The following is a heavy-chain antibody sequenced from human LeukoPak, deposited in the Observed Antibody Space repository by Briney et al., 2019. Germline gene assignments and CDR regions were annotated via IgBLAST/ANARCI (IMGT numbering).Heavy chain of an antibody. V-gene: IGHV3-7*03. D-gene: IGHD6-6*01. CDR1: GFTFSSSW. J-gene: IGHJ5*02. CDR3: ARDGPYSSSATHPP. CDR2: IKQDGSEK. Sequence: GGSLRLSCAASGFTFSSSWMSWVRQAPGKGLEWVANIKQDGSEKYYLGSVKGRFTISRDNAKSSLYLQMDSLRAEDTAVYYCARDGPYSSSATHPPWGQGTLVSVSS.